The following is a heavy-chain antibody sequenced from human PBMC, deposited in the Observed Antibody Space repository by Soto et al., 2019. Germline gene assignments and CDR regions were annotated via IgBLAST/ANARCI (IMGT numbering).Heavy chain of an antibody. D-gene: IGHD2-15*01. CDR3: ARDRHGGNFDY. CDR1: GYTFTSYD. CDR2: MNPNSGNT. J-gene: IGHJ4*02. V-gene: IGHV1-8*01. Sequence: ASVKVSCKASGYTFTSYDINWVRQATGQGLEYLGWMNPNSGNTGYVQKFQGRVTMTRDTSISTAYMELSSLRSEDTAVYYCARDRHGGNFDYWGQGTLVTVSS.